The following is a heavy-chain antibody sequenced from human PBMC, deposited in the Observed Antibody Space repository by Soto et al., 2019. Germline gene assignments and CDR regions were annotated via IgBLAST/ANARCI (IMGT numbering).Heavy chain of an antibody. CDR2: ISAYNGNT. CDR3: AREPAQSSCYLGCCLIMDV. Sequence: ASVKVSCKASGYTFTSYGISWVRQAPGQGLEWMGWISAYNGNTNYAQKLQGRVTMTTDTSTSTAYMELRSLRSDDTAVYYCAREPAQSSCYLGCCLIMDVWGQGTTVTVSS. CDR1: GYTFTSYG. J-gene: IGHJ6*02. V-gene: IGHV1-18*01. D-gene: IGHD3-22*01.